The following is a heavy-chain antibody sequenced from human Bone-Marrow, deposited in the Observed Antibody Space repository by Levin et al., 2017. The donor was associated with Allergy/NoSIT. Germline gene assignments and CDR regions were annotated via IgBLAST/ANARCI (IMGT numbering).Heavy chain of an antibody. CDR1: GGSISSSNW. V-gene: IGHV4-4*02. D-gene: IGHD3-10*01. CDR3: ARGSYGSGSYYNVIHDDYYMDV. CDR2: IYHSGST. J-gene: IGHJ6*03. Sequence: SQTLSLTCAVSGGSISSSNWWSWVRQPPGKGLEWIGEIYHSGSTNYNPSLKSRVTISVDKSKNQFSLKLSSVTAADTAVYYCARGSYGSGSYYNVIHDDYYMDVWGKGTTVTVSS.